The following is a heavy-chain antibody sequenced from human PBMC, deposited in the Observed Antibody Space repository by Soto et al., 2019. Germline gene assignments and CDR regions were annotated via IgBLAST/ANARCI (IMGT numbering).Heavy chain of an antibody. Sequence: ASETLSLTCTVSGGSISNSGYYWGWIRQTPGKGLECIGSIYYRGSTYYNPSLKSRVTISVDTSKNQFSLKLSSVTAADTAVYYCARLRGYSYGSIDSWGQGTLVTVSS. CDR1: GGSISNSGYY. D-gene: IGHD5-18*01. J-gene: IGHJ4*02. CDR3: ARLRGYSYGSIDS. V-gene: IGHV4-39*01. CDR2: IYYRGST.